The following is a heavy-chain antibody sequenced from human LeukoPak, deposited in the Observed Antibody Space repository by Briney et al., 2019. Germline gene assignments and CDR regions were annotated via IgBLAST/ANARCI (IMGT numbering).Heavy chain of an antibody. J-gene: IGHJ6*02. Sequence: PGGSLRLSCAASGFTFSSYSMNWVRQAPGKGLEWVSSISSSSSYIYYADSVKGRFTISRDNAKNSLYLQMNSLRAEDTAVYYCARANFPTYYYYGMDVWGQGTTVTVSS. CDR2: ISSSSSYI. CDR1: GFTFSSYS. CDR3: ARANFPTYYYYGMDV. D-gene: IGHD1-1*01. V-gene: IGHV3-21*01.